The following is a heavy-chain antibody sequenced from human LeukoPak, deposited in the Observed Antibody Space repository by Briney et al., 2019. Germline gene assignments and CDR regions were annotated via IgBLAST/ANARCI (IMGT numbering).Heavy chain of an antibody. V-gene: IGHV3-53*01. CDR3: ARDHYYYDSSGPRMYYMDV. Sequence: GGSLRLSCAASGFTVSSNYMSWVRQAPGKGLEWVSVIYSGGSTYYADSVKVRFTISRDNSKNTLYLQMNSLRAEDTAVYYCARDHYYYDSSGPRMYYMDVWGKGTTVTISS. D-gene: IGHD3-22*01. J-gene: IGHJ6*03. CDR1: GFTVSSNY. CDR2: IYSGGST.